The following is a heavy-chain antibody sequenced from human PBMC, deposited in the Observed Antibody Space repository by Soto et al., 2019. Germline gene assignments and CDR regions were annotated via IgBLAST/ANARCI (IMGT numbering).Heavy chain of an antibody. CDR3: ARGGSYFDY. J-gene: IGHJ4*02. CDR1: GFTFSSYE. D-gene: IGHD3-16*01. V-gene: IGHV3-48*03. Sequence: EVQLVESGGGLVQPGGSLRLSCAASGFTFSSYEMNWVRQAPRKGLEWVSYITGSGNTIYYADSVKGRFTISRDNAKNSMYRQMNSLRAEDTAVYYCARGGSYFDYWGKGTLVTVSS. CDR2: ITGSGNTI.